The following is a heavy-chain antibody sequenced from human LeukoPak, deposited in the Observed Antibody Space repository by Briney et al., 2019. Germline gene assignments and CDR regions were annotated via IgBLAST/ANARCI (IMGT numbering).Heavy chain of an antibody. CDR3: ARAGSLLWFGELLPGGVDY. V-gene: IGHV1-8*03. J-gene: IGHJ4*02. Sequence: GASVKVSCKASGYTFTSYDINWVRQATGQGLEWMGWMNPNSGNTGYAQKFQGRVTITRNTSISTAYMELSRLRSDDTAVYYCARAGSLLWFGELLPGGVDYWGQGTLVTVSS. CDR1: GYTFTSYD. CDR2: MNPNSGNT. D-gene: IGHD3-10*01.